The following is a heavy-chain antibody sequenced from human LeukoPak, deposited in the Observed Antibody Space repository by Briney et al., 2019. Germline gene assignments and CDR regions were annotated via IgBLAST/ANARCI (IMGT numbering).Heavy chain of an antibody. CDR3: ATLTPHYYGSGSSDY. D-gene: IGHD3-10*01. V-gene: IGHV1-69*13. J-gene: IGHJ4*02. Sequence: GASVKVSCKASGGTFSSYAISWVRQAPGQGLEWMGGIIPIFGTANYAQKFQGRVTITADESTSTAYMELSSLRSEDTAVYYCATLTPHYYGSGSSDYWGQGTLVTVSS. CDR2: IIPIFGTA. CDR1: GGTFSSYA.